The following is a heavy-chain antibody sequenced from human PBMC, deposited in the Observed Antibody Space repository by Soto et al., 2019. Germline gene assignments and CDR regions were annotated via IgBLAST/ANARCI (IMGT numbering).Heavy chain of an antibody. V-gene: IGHV1-18*01. Sequence: ASVKVSCKASGYTFTSYGISWVRQAPGQGLEWMGWISAYNGNTNYAQKLQGRVTMTTDTSTSTAYMELRSLRSDDTAVYYCARVDGYDFWSGYYYYFDYWGQGTLVTVSS. J-gene: IGHJ4*02. CDR2: ISAYNGNT. CDR1: GYTFTSYG. CDR3: ARVDGYDFWSGYYYYFDY. D-gene: IGHD3-3*01.